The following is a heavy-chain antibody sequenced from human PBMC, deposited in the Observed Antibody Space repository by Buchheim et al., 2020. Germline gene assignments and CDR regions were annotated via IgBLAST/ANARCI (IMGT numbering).Heavy chain of an antibody. CDR1: GGSISSGDYY. D-gene: IGHD3-16*02. J-gene: IGHJ4*02. V-gene: IGHV4-30-4*01. Sequence: VQLQESGPGLVKPSQTLSLTCTVSGGSISSGDYYWSWIRQPPGKGLEWIGYIYYSGSTYYNPSLKSRVNLSVEKSKNQLSLKLSSVTAADTAVYYCARAARPWHYVWGSYRAFDYWGQGTL. CDR2: IYYSGST. CDR3: ARAARPWHYVWGSYRAFDY.